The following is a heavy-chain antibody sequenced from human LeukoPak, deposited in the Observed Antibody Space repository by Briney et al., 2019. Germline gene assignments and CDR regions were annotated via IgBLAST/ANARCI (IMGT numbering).Heavy chain of an antibody. CDR2: ISAYNGNT. CDR3: ARDVSYYYYYYMDV. J-gene: IGHJ6*03. V-gene: IGHV1-18*01. CDR1: GYTFTSYG. Sequence: GASVKVSCKASGYTFTSYGISWVRQAPGQGLEWMGWISAYNGNTNYAQKLQGRVTMTTDTSTSTAYTELRSLRSDDTAVYYCARDVSYYYYYYMDVWGKGTTVTVSS. D-gene: IGHD2-8*01.